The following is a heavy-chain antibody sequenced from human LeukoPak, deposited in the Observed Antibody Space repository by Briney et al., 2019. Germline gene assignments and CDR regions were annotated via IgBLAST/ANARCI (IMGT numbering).Heavy chain of an antibody. CDR2: IAWDTITI. J-gene: IGHJ6*02. CDR1: GFTFSGYS. V-gene: IGHV3-48*04. D-gene: IGHD3-10*01. CDR3: VRRYGSGVYYGMDV. Sequence: GGSLRLSCVASGFTFSGYSINWVRQAPGKGLEWLSYIAWDTITIYYADSVKGRSTISRDNAKNSLYLQMNSLRVEDTAVYYCVRRYGSGVYYGMDVWGQGTTVTVSS.